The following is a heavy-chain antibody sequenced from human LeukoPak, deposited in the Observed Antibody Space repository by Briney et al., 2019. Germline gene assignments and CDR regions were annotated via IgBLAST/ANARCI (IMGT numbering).Heavy chain of an antibody. CDR1: GDSVSVKSDV. V-gene: IGHV6-1*01. J-gene: IGHJ3*02. D-gene: IGHD3-9*01. CDR2: TYYRSKWIN. Sequence: SQTISLTCAISGDSVSVKSDVWNWIRQSPSRGLEWLGRTYYRSKWINDYATSVKSRIIISADTSKNQFSLHLNSVTPEDTAVYYCARDADWAYDAFDIWGQGTMVTVSS. CDR3: ARDADWAYDAFDI.